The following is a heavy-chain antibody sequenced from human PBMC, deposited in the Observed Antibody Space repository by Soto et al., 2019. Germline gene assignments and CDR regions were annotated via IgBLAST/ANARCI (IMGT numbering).Heavy chain of an antibody. CDR2: ISWNSGSI. J-gene: IGHJ4*02. CDR1: GFTFDDYA. CDR3: AKDRLEISAYFDY. D-gene: IGHD1-1*01. V-gene: IGHV3-9*01. Sequence: PGGSLRLSCAASGFTFDDYAMHWVRQAPGKGLEWVSGISWNSGSIGYADSVKGRFTISRDNAKNSQYLQMNSLRAEDTALYYCAKDRLEISAYFDYWGQGTLVTVSS.